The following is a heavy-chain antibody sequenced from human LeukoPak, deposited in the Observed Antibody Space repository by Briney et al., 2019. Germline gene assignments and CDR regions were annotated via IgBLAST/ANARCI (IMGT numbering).Heavy chain of an antibody. CDR3: ARDPMAIAAAGTDGGIDY. D-gene: IGHD6-13*01. V-gene: IGHV1-2*02. CDR1: GYTFTGYY. J-gene: IGHJ4*02. CDR2: INPNSGGT. Sequence: ASVKVSCKASGYTFTGYYMHWVRQAPGQGLEWMGWINPNSGGTNYAQKFQGRVTMTRDTSISTAYMELSRLRSDDTAVYYCARDPMAIAAAGTDGGIDYWGQGTLVTVSS.